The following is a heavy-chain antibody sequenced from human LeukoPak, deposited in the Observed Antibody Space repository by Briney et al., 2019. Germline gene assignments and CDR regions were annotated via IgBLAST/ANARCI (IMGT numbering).Heavy chain of an antibody. D-gene: IGHD2-2*01. J-gene: IGHJ4*02. CDR1: GYTFTSYG. CDR2: ISAYTGNT. Sequence: GASVKVSCKASGYTFTSYGISWVRQAPGQGLEWMGWISAYTGNTNYAQKLQGRVTMTTDTSTSTAYMELRSLRSEDTAVYYCATGPINPDLVVPAGTGYYFDYWGQGTLVTVSS. V-gene: IGHV1-18*01. CDR3: ATGPINPDLVVPAGTGYYFDY.